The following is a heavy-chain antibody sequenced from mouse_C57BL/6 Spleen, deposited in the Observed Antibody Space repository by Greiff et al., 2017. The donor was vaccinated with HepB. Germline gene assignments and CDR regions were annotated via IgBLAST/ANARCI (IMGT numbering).Heavy chain of an antibody. V-gene: IGHV1-50*01. J-gene: IGHJ2*01. Sequence: LQQPGAELVKPGASVKLSCKASGYTFTSYWMQWVKQRPGQGLEWIGEIDPSDSYTNYNQKFKGKATLTVDTSSSTAYMQLSSLTSEDSAVYYCARGYYGSSFDYWGQGTTLTVSS. D-gene: IGHD1-1*01. CDR1: GYTFTSYW. CDR3: ARGYYGSSFDY. CDR2: IDPSDSYT.